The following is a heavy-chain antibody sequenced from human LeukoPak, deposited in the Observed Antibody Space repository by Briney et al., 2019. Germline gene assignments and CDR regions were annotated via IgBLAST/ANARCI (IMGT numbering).Heavy chain of an antibody. D-gene: IGHD6-19*01. CDR2: IYYSGST. V-gene: IGHV4-39*01. CDR1: GGSISTSNYY. J-gene: IGHJ5*02. Sequence: SETLSLTCTVSGGSISTSNYYWAWIRQPPGKGLEWIGNIYYSGSTYYNPSLKSRVTISVDTSKSQFSLRLTSVTAADTSVYYCARRFVGAVAAWFDPWGQGTLVTVSS. CDR3: ARRFVGAVAAWFDP.